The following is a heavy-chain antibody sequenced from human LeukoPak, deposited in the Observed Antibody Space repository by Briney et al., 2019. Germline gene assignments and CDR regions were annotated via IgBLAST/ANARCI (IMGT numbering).Heavy chain of an antibody. Sequence: GGSLRLSCGASGFIFTFCEMRWVRQAPGGGVEGVLYIGSGGGTIYYEDAVKGRFTISRDNAKNSLYLQMNTLRAEYTAVYYCAREFSDAFDLWGQGTMVTVPS. CDR2: IGSGGGTI. V-gene: IGHV3-48*03. CDR1: GFIFTFCE. J-gene: IGHJ3*01. CDR3: AREFSDAFDL.